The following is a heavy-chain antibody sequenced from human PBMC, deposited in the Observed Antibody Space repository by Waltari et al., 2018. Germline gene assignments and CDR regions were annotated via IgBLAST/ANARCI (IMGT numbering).Heavy chain of an antibody. V-gene: IGHV3-23*01. D-gene: IGHD2-15*01. Sequence: VQLLESGGGLVQSGGSLRLSCAASGFTFRSYAMNWVRQAPGKGGEWGSGIRGSGGSTDYADSVKGRFTSSRDNAKNSLYLQMNSLRAEDTAVYYCARDQWYATPDYCGQGTLVTVSS. CDR1: GFTFRSYA. J-gene: IGHJ4*02. CDR2: IRGSGGST. CDR3: ARDQWYATPDY.